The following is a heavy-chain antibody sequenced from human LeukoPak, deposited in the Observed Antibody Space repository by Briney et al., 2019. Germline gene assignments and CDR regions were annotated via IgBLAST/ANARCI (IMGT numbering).Heavy chain of an antibody. J-gene: IGHJ3*02. D-gene: IGHD6-13*01. CDR2: ISSSSSII. CDR3: ARDWQWQQLDGDAFDI. CDR1: GFTFSSYS. V-gene: IGHV3-48*02. Sequence: PGGSLRLSCAASGFTFSSYSMNWVRQAPGKGLEWISFISSSSSIIHYADSVKGRFTISRDNAKNSLYLQMSSLRDEDTAVYYCARDWQWQQLDGDAFDIWGQGTMVTVSS.